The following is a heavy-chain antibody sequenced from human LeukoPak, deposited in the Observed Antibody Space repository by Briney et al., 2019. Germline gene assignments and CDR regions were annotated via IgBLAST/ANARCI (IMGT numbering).Heavy chain of an antibody. V-gene: IGHV4-4*02. Sequence: SETLSLTCAVSGGSISSNNWWGWVRQPPGKGLEWIGEIYHSGSPNYNPSLKSRVTISVDKSRNHFSLNLSSVTAADTAVYYCARRERMDPAWFDPWGQGTLVTVSS. D-gene: IGHD2-8*01. CDR3: ARRERMDPAWFDP. CDR1: GGSISSNNW. J-gene: IGHJ5*02. CDR2: IYHSGSP.